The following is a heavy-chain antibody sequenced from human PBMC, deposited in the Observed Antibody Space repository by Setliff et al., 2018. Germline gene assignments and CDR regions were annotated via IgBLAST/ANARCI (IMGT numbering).Heavy chain of an antibody. CDR2: IYYSGTT. CDR3: ARGAYIGLDY. CDR1: GGSISTYY. Sequence: ASETLSLTCTVSGGSISTYYWTWIRQPPGKALEWIGYIYYSGTTNYSPSLKSRVTISIDMSKNQFSLKLNSVTAADTAVYYCARGAYIGLDYWGQGTLVTVSS. V-gene: IGHV4-59*01. J-gene: IGHJ4*02. D-gene: IGHD4-4*01.